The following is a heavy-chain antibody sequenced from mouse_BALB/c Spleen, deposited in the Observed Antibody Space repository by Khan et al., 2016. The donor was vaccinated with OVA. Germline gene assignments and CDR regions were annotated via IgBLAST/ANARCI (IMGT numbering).Heavy chain of an antibody. D-gene: IGHD2-1*01. CDR2: INPHIGET. J-gene: IGHJ2*01. CDR3: RRIYRRDFDY. Sequence: VQLQQSGPVLVRPGASVKISCKASGYSFTGYFMNWVMQSHGKSLEWIGRINPHIGETFYNQRFKDKATLTVDESSSTAHMELRSLASEDSAVYYCRRIYRRDFDYWGQGTTLTVSS. V-gene: IGHV1-20*02. CDR1: GYSFTGYF.